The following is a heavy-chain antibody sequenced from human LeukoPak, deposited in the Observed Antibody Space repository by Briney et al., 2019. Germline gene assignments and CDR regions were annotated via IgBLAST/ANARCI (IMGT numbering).Heavy chain of an antibody. Sequence: GGSLRLSCVASGFIFKKYWMNWVRQVPGKGLECLANIKEDGSETYYADSVKGRFTISRDNPKNLLFLQINSLRAEDTAVYYCAKERYNYFDYWGQGTLVTVSS. CDR3: AKERYNYFDY. CDR1: GFIFKKYW. D-gene: IGHD3-16*02. CDR2: IKEDGSET. V-gene: IGHV3-7*03. J-gene: IGHJ4*02.